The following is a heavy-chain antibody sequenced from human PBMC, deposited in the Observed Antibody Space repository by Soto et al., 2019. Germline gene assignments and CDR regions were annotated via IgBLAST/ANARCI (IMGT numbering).Heavy chain of an antibody. J-gene: IGHJ4*02. Sequence: QVQLVESGGGVVQPGRSLRLSCAASGFTLSNYAMHWVRQAPGKGLEWVAVIWYDGSYKYYADSVKGRFTISRDSSKNTLYLQVNSLRADDTAMYYCASKGSGWTFDYWGQGTLVTVSS. CDR3: ASKGSGWTFDY. D-gene: IGHD6-19*01. CDR2: IWYDGSYK. CDR1: GFTLSNYA. V-gene: IGHV3-33*01.